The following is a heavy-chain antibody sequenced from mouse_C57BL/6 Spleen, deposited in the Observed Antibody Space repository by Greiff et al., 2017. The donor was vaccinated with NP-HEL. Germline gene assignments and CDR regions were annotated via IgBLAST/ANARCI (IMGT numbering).Heavy chain of an antibody. Sequence: EVKLMESGPGLVKPSQSLSLTCSVTGYSITSGYYWNWIRQFPGNKLEWMGYISYDGSNNYNPSLKNRISITRDTSKNQFFLKLNSVTTEDTATYYCASLYYGSSYGYFDVWGTGTTVTVSS. D-gene: IGHD1-1*01. CDR1: GYSITSGYY. V-gene: IGHV3-6*01. CDR2: ISYDGSN. CDR3: ASLYYGSSYGYFDV. J-gene: IGHJ1*03.